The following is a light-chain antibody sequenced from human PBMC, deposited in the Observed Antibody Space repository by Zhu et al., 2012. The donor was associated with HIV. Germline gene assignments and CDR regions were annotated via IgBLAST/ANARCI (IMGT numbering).Light chain of an antibody. CDR3: QQYNNWPYT. CDR2: GTS. V-gene: IGKV3-15*01. J-gene: IGKJ2*01. CDR1: QSVSGN. Sequence: EIVMTQYPATLSASPGERATLSCRASQSVSGNLAWFQQKPGQAPRLLIYGTSTRATGIPARFSGSGSGTEFTLTITSLQSEDFAIYYCQQYNNWPYTFGQGTRLDIK.